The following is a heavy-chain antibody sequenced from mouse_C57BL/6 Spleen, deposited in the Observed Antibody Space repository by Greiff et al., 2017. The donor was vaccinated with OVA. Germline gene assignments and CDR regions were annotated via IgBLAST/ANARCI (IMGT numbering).Heavy chain of an antibody. CDR2: IYPRSGNT. D-gene: IGHD6-1*01. Sequence: QVQLKESGAELARPGASVKLSCKASGYTFTSYGISWVKQRTGQGLEWIGEIYPRSGNTYYNEKFKGKATLTADKSSSTAYMELRSLTSEDSAVYFCARYASDYYAMDYWGQGTSVTVSS. J-gene: IGHJ4*01. CDR3: ARYASDYYAMDY. CDR1: GYTFTSYG. V-gene: IGHV1-81*01.